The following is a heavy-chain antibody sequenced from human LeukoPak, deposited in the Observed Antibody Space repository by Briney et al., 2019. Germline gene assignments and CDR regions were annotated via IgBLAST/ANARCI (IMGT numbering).Heavy chain of an antibody. CDR2: IFWDGDK. Sequence: SGPTLVKPTQTLTLTCTFSGFSLSTSGVAVGWLRQPPGKALEWLALIFWDGDKRYSPSLKSRLTITKDTPKNQVVLTMTSMDPVDTATYYCAHSWGGKLDYWGQGTLVTVSS. V-gene: IGHV2-5*02. J-gene: IGHJ4*02. CDR1: GFSLSTSGVA. CDR3: AHSWGGKLDY. D-gene: IGHD3-10*01.